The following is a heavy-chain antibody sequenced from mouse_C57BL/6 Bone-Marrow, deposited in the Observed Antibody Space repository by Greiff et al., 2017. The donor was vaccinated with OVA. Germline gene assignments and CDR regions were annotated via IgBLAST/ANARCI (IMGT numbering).Heavy chain of an antibody. V-gene: IGHV8-8*01. CDR1: GFSLTTFGMG. J-gene: IGHJ2*01. Sequence: VTLKVSGPGILQPSQSLSLTCSFSGFSLTTFGMGVGWIRQPSGKGLEWLVHLWWGDAKYNNPVLKSPPTTSKNTSNNQVFLKIANVDTADTATYYCARMDLYYFDYWGQGTTLTVSA. CDR2: LWWGDAK. CDR3: ARMDLYYFDY.